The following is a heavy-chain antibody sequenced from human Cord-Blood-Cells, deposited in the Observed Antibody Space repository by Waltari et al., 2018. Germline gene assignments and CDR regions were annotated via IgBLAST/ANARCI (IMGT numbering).Heavy chain of an antibody. CDR1: GGSISSSSYY. Sequence: QLQLQESGPGLVKPSETLSLTCTVSGGSISSSSYYWGWIRQPPGKGLEWIGSIYYRGSTYYNPSLKSRVTISVDTSKNQFSLKLSSVTAADTAVYYCARVDSSGYYYFAFDIWGQGTMVTVSS. V-gene: IGHV4-39*01. D-gene: IGHD3-22*01. CDR2: IYYRGST. J-gene: IGHJ3*02. CDR3: ARVDSSGYYYFAFDI.